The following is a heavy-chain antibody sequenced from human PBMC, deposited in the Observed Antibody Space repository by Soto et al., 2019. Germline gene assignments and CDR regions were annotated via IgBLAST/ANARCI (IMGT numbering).Heavy chain of an antibody. V-gene: IGHV3-21*01. CDR1: GFTFSSYS. Sequence: PGGSLRLSCAASGFTFSSYSMNWVRQAPGKGLEWVSAISSSSVYIYYADSVQGRFTISRDNAKSSLYLQVNSLRAEDTAVYYCARFRGTSDHWSDPWGQGTLVTVSS. CDR2: ISSSSVYI. J-gene: IGHJ5*02. D-gene: IGHD2-15*01. CDR3: ARFRGTSDHWSDP.